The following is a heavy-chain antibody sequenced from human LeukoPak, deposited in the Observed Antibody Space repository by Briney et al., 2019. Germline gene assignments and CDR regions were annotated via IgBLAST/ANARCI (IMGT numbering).Heavy chain of an antibody. CDR2: FYPEDGET. CDR3: ATDLYCSSTSCYTNYYYYMDV. CDR1: GYTLTELS. V-gene: IGHV1-24*01. J-gene: IGHJ6*03. Sequence: ASVKVSCKVSGYTLTELSMHWVRQAPGKGLEWMGGFYPEDGETIYAQKFQGRVTMTEDTSTDTAYMELSSLRSEDTAVYYCATDLYCSSTSCYTNYYYYMDVWGKGTTVTVSS. D-gene: IGHD2-2*02.